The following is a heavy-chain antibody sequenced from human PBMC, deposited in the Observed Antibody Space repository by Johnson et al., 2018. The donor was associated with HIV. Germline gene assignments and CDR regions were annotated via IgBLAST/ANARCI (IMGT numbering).Heavy chain of an antibody. V-gene: IGHV3-74*03. J-gene: IGHJ3*01. CDR1: GFTFSSYW. D-gene: IGHD6-13*01. CDR2: INNDGGST. CDR3: ARERIGYSSSGAAFDL. Sequence: MQLVESGGGIVQPGGSLRLSCVGSGFTFSSYWMHWVRQAPGKGLVWVSRINNDGGSTTYADSVKGRFTISRDNAKNTLYLQMNSTRAEDTAVYYCARERIGYSSSGAAFDLGGQETVVTVAS.